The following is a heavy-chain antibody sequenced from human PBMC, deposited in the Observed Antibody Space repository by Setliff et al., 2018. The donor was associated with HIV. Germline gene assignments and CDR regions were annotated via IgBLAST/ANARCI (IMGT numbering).Heavy chain of an antibody. CDR2: IKQDGSDR. CDR1: GLPFYNYW. Sequence: GGSLRLSCVASGLPFYNYWMTWRRRAPGRGLEWVANIKQDGSDRHYIESVKGRFTIFRDNAKNSVVLQMHSLRAEDTAVYYCVRDHRPSNNNWHHWFDPWGQGTLVTVS. D-gene: IGHD1-1*01. CDR3: VRDHRPSNNNWHHWFDP. J-gene: IGHJ5*02. V-gene: IGHV3-7*01.